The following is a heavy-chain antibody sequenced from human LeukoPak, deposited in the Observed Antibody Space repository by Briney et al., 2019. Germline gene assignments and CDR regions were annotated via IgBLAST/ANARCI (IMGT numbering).Heavy chain of an antibody. Sequence: GGSLRLSCAASGFIFSSYSMNWVRQAPGKGLEWVSSISRSSSYIYYADSVKGRFTISRDNTNNALHLQMNSLRAEDTAVYYCARVFWETVNTGYYSDFWGQGTLVTVSS. D-gene: IGHD3-22*01. CDR3: ARVFWETVNTGYYSDF. V-gene: IGHV3-21*01. J-gene: IGHJ4*02. CDR1: GFIFSSYS. CDR2: ISRSSSYI.